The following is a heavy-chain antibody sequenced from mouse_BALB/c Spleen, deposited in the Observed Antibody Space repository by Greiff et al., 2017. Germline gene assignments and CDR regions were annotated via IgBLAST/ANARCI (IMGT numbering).Heavy chain of an antibody. CDR3: VRHGIYYAMDY. D-gene: IGHD2-1*01. V-gene: IGHV10-1*02. CDR2: IRSKSNNYAT. J-gene: IGHJ4*01. Sequence: EVQGVESGGGLVQPKGSLKLSCAASGFTFNTYAMNWVRQAPGKGLEWVARIRSKSNNYATYYADSVKDRFTISRDDSQSMLYLQMNNLKTEDTAMYYCVRHGIYYAMDYWGQGTSVTVSS. CDR1: GFTFNTYA.